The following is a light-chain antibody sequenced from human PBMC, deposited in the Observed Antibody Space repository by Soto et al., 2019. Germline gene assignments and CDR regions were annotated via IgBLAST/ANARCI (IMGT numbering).Light chain of an antibody. CDR1: QSINNW. V-gene: IGKV1-5*03. J-gene: IGKJ5*01. CDR3: QHYDHYPIT. CDR2: EAS. Sequence: DIQMTQSPSSLSASIGDRVTITCRASQSINNWLAWYQQKPGKAPKXXIYEASSLQSGVPSRFSGSGSGTEFTLTISSLQPDDLASYYCQHYDHYPITFGQGTRLEIK.